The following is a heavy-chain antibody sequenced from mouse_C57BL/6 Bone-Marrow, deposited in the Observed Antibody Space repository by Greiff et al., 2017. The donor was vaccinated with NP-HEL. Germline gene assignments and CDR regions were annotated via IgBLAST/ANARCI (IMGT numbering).Heavy chain of an antibody. CDR1: GFSLTSYG. D-gene: IGHD1-1*01. J-gene: IGHJ4*01. V-gene: IGHV2-6-1*01. Sequence: VKLQESGPGLVAPSQSLSITCTVSGFSLTSYGVHWVRQPPGKGLEWLVVIWSDGSTTYNSALKSRLSISKDNSKSQVFLKMNSLQTDDTAMYYCARQGHYYGSSYYAMDYWGQGTSVTVSS. CDR3: ARQGHYYGSSYYAMDY. CDR2: IWSDGST.